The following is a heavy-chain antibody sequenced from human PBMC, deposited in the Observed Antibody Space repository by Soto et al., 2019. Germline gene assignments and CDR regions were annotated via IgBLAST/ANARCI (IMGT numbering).Heavy chain of an antibody. CDR1: GYNFPTHW. CDR2: IYPDDSDT. V-gene: IGHV5-51*01. D-gene: IGHD3-22*01. CDR3: AMPDGRYFYDSRGYYAY. J-gene: IGHJ4*02. Sequence: GESLKISCKTYGYNFPTHWIAWVRQMPGKGLEWMGVIYPDDSDTSYSPSFQGQVTISADKSSGTTYLQWSSLKASDSAIYYCAMPDGRYFYDSRGYYAYWDQETLVTVSS.